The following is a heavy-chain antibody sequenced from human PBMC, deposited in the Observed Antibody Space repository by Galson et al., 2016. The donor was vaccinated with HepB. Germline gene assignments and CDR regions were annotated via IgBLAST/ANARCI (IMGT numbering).Heavy chain of an antibody. J-gene: IGHJ4*02. CDR1: GFTFSTYS. D-gene: IGHD5-24*01. V-gene: IGHV3-30*04. CDR3: ARDGWRDGYNNFDY. CDR2: MSFDGTNK. Sequence: SLRLSCAASGFTFSTYSIHWVRQAPGKGLEWVAVMSFDGTNKYYVDSVKGRFTVSRDNSENTLYLKMSSLGAEDTAVYYCARDGWRDGYNNFDYWGQGTLVTVSS.